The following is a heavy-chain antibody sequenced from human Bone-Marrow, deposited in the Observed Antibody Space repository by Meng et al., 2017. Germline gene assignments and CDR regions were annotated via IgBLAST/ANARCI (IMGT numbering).Heavy chain of an antibody. CDR2: ISYDGSNK. D-gene: IGHD2-2*01. CDR3: ARVFAGTNYYYGMDV. J-gene: IGHJ6*02. V-gene: IGHV3-30*04. CDR1: GFTFSSYA. Sequence: GESLKISCAASGFTFSSYAMHWVRQAPGKGLEGVAVISYDGSNKYYADSVKGRFTISRDNSKNTLYLQMNSLRAEDTAVYYCARVFAGTNYYYGMDVWGQGTTVTVSS.